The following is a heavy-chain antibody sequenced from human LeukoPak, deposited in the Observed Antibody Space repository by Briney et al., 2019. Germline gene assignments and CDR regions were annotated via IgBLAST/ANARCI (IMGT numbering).Heavy chain of an antibody. D-gene: IGHD6-6*01. V-gene: IGHV4-39*01. CDR3: ARPGAARGYYYMDV. J-gene: IGHJ6*03. Sequence: PSETLSLTCTVSGGSISSTNYYWGWIRQPPGKGLEWIGSIYYSGSTYYNPSLKSRVTISVDTSKNQFSLKLSSVTAADTAVYYCARPGAARGYYYMDVWGQGTLVTVSS. CDR2: IYYSGST. CDR1: GGSISSTNYY.